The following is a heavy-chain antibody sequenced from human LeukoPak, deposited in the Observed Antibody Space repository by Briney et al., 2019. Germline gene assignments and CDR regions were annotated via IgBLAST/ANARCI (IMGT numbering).Heavy chain of an antibody. Sequence: ASVKVSCKASGYTFTSYYIHWVRQAPGQGLEWMGIINPSGGSTSYAQKFQGRVTMSEDTSTDTAYMDLSSLRSEDTAVYYCATEVVGYGDVHYFDSWGQGTLVTVSS. D-gene: IGHD4-17*01. V-gene: IGHV1-46*01. CDR3: ATEVVGYGDVHYFDS. CDR1: GYTFTSYY. CDR2: INPSGGST. J-gene: IGHJ4*02.